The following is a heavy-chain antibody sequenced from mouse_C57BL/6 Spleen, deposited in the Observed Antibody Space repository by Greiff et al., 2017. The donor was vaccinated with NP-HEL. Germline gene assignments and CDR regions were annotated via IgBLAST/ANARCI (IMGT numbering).Heavy chain of an antibody. J-gene: IGHJ2*01. Sequence: VQLQQSGAELVRPGASVKLSCTASGFNIKDDYMHWVKQRPEQGLEWIGWLDPENGDTEYASKFKGKAPITADTSSNTAYLQLSSLTSEDTAVYYGIGGNSFGYWGQGTTLTVSS. CDR1: GFNIKDDY. D-gene: IGHD1-1*02. CDR2: LDPENGDT. V-gene: IGHV14-4*01. CDR3: IGGNSFGY.